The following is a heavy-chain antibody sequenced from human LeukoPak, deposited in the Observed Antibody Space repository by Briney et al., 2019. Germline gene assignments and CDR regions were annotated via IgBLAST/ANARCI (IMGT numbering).Heavy chain of an antibody. CDR1: GDSISSSGYY. D-gene: IGHD6-6*01. J-gene: IGHJ4*02. CDR3: ARGPSFPLYYFAS. CDR2: IYHTGRT. Sequence: PSQTLSLTCTVSGDSISSSGYYSTWIRQTPGRGLEWIASIYHTGRTLSNPSLKSRVTMSLDKSMNQFSLNLASVNVADTAFYYCARGPSFPLYYFASWARESWSPSPQ. V-gene: IGHV4-30-2*01.